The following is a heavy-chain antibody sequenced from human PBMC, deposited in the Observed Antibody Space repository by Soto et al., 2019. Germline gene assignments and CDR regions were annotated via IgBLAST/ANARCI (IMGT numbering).Heavy chain of an antibody. Sequence: GESLKISYKGSGYSFTRYWIGWVRQMPGKGLEWMGIIYPGDSDTRYSPSFQGQVTISADKSISTAYLQWSSLKASDTAMYYCARTAAAGKYYYGVDVWGQGTTVTVSS. J-gene: IGHJ6*02. V-gene: IGHV5-51*01. CDR3: ARTAAAGKYYYGVDV. D-gene: IGHD6-13*01. CDR2: IYPGDSDT. CDR1: GYSFTRYW.